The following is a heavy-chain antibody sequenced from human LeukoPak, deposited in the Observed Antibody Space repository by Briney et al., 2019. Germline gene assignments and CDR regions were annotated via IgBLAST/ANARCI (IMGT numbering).Heavy chain of an antibody. J-gene: IGHJ4*02. CDR1: GGAFSGYY. CDR3: ARVGGVRSVDY. D-gene: IGHD2-8*01. V-gene: IGHV4-34*01. Sequence: SETLSLTCAVYGGAFSGYYWSWIRQPPGKGLEWIGEINHSGSTNYNPSLKSRVTISVDTSKNQFSLKLSSVTAADTAVYYCARVGGVRSVDYWGQGTLVTVSS. CDR2: INHSGST.